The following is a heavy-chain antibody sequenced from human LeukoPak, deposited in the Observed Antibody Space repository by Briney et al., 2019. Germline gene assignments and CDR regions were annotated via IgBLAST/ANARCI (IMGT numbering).Heavy chain of an antibody. CDR3: ARGRIAKIVVVHSFHYGMDV. CDR2: INDYTGNT. D-gene: IGHD3-22*01. CDR1: GGSFTDYF. V-gene: IGHV4-34*01. J-gene: IGHJ6*02. Sequence: SETLSLTCDVFGGSFTDYFWTWIRQSPGKGLEWIGEINDYTGNTNYNPSLNSRVSISLEKSKNQISLEMRSVTAADTAVYYCARGRIAKIVVVHSFHYGMDVWGQGTTVTVSS.